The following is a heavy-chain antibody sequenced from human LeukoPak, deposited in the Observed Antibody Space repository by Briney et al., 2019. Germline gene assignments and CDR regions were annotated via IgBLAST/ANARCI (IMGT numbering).Heavy chain of an antibody. CDR3: ARESHETREDY. V-gene: IGHV1-18*01. Sequence: ASVKVSCKASGYTFTSYGISWVRQAPGQGLEWMGWISTYNGNTNYAQKLQGRVTMTTDTYTSTAYMELRSLRSDDTAMYYCARESHETREDYWGQGTLVTVSS. J-gene: IGHJ4*02. D-gene: IGHD1-1*01. CDR1: GYTFTSYG. CDR2: ISTYNGNT.